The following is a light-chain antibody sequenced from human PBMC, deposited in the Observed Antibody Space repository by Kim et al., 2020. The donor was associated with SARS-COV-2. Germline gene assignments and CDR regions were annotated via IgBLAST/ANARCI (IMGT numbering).Light chain of an antibody. CDR3: SSFTSSNTYV. CDR2: DVS. CDR1: SSDVGSYNY. Sequence: GQSITISCTGTSSDVGSYNYVSWYQQHPGKAPKLMIYDVSQRPSGVSIRFSGSKSGNTASLTISGLQAEDEADYYCSSFTSSNTYVFGTGTKVTVL. J-gene: IGLJ1*01. V-gene: IGLV2-14*04.